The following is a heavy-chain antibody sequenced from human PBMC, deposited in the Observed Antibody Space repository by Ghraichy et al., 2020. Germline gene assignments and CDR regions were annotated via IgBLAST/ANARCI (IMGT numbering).Heavy chain of an antibody. CDR1: GFTFSSYA. V-gene: IGHV3-23*01. Sequence: GGSLRLSCAASGFTFSSYAMSWVRQAPGKGLEWVSAISGSGGSTYYADSVKGRFTISRDNSKNTLSLQMNSLRAEDTAVYYCAKDQDRHYYETSGYYFDFWGQGTLVTVSS. CDR2: ISGSGGST. D-gene: IGHD3-22*01. CDR3: AKDQDRHYYETSGYYFDF. J-gene: IGHJ4*02.